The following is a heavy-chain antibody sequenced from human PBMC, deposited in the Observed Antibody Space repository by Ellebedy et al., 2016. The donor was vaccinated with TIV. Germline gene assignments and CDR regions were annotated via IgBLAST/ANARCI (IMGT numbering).Heavy chain of an antibody. CDR3: AKVGIMIVMRYGMDV. J-gene: IGHJ6*02. CDR2: ISGNGGST. CDR1: GFTFSSYA. Sequence: GESLKISCAASGFTFSSYAMSLVRQAPGKGLEWVSGISGNGGSTYYADSVKGRFTITRNNSKKTLYLQMNSLRAEDTAVYYCAKVGIMIVMRYGMDVWGQGTTVTVSS. V-gene: IGHV3-23*01. D-gene: IGHD3-22*01.